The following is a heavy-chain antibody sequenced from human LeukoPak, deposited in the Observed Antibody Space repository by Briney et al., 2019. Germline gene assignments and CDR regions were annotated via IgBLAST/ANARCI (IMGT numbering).Heavy chain of an antibody. D-gene: IGHD6-19*01. CDR3: AKDHGSGLLYFDY. V-gene: IGHV3-23*01. J-gene: IGHJ4*02. CDR1: GFTFSSYA. Sequence: GGSLRLSSAASGFTFSSYAMSWVRQAPGKGLEWVSAISGSAESTYYADSVKGQFTISRDNSKNTLYLQMNSLRAEDTALYYCAKDHGSGLLYFDYWGQGTLVTVSS. CDR2: ISGSAEST.